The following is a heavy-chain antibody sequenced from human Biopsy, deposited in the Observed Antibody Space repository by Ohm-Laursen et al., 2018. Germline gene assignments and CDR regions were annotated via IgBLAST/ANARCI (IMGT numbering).Heavy chain of an antibody. V-gene: IGHV3-21*01. CDR3: ARDSSRRAREGGMDV. CDR1: GFVVSGTQ. J-gene: IGHJ6*02. Sequence: SLRLSCAASGFVVSGTQMSWVRQAPRKGLGWISYISETSSHIYDADSVRGRFTVARDIAKNSLYLQLNSLRVEDTAVYYCARDSSRRAREGGMDVWGQGTTVTVSS. D-gene: IGHD6-6*01. CDR2: ISETSSHI.